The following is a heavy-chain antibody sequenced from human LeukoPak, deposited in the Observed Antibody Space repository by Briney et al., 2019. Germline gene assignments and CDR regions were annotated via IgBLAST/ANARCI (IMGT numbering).Heavy chain of an antibody. Sequence: PGGSLRLFCAASGFTFSSYSMNWVRQAPGKGLEWVSSISSSSSYIYYADSVKGRFTISRDNAKNSLYLQMNSLRAEDTAVYYCARDNFHWLLTPFDYWGQGTLVTVSS. CDR3: ARDNFHWLLTPFDY. CDR1: GFTFSSYS. CDR2: ISSSSSYI. V-gene: IGHV3-21*01. D-gene: IGHD3-9*01. J-gene: IGHJ4*02.